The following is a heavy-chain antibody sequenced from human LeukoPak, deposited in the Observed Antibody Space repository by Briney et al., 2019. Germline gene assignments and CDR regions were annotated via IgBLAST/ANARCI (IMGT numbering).Heavy chain of an antibody. Sequence: PGGSLRLSCVASGFTLSSYDMHWVRQTTGESLEWVSIIYKTGETYYPDSVKGRFTISREGAKYSLYLQMNSLRAGDTAVYYCAREMSGSNDAFDVWGQGTMVTVSS. J-gene: IGHJ3*01. V-gene: IGHV3-13*01. CDR1: GFTLSSYD. CDR3: AREMSGSNDAFDV. CDR2: IYKTGET. D-gene: IGHD3-10*01.